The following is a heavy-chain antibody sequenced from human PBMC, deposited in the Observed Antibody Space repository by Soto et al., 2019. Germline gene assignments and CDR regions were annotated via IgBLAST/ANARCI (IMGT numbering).Heavy chain of an antibody. J-gene: IGHJ1*01. CDR1: GFTFSSYG. CDR3: AKDEDHCSGGSCLLFQH. V-gene: IGHV3-30*18. Sequence: PGGSLRLSCAASGFTFSSYGMHWVRQAPGKGLEWVAVISYDGSNKYYADSVKGRFTISRDNSKNTLYLQMNSLRAEDTAVYYCAKDEDHCSGGSCLLFQHWGQGTLVTVSS. D-gene: IGHD2-15*01. CDR2: ISYDGSNK.